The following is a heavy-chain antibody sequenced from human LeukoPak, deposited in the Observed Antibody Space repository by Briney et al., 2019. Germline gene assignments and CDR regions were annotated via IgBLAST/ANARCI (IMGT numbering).Heavy chain of an antibody. CDR1: GFTFTSSA. D-gene: IGHD2-2*02. J-gene: IGHJ6*03. CDR2: IVAGSGNT. Sequence: ASVKVSCKASGFTFTSSAMQWVRQARGQRLEWIGWIVAGSGNTNYAQKFQERVTITRDMSTSTAYMELSSLRSEDTAVYYCAAGQVYCSSTSCYKGYYYYYMDVWGKGTTVTVSS. V-gene: IGHV1-58*02. CDR3: AAGQVYCSSTSCYKGYYYYYMDV.